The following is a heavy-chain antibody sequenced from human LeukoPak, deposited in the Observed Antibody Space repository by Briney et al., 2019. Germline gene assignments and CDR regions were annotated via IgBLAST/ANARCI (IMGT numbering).Heavy chain of an antibody. D-gene: IGHD2-2*01. V-gene: IGHV4-34*01. CDR1: GGSLSGCY. Sequence: SETLSLTCAVYGGSLSGCYWSWIRQPPGKGLEWIGEINHSGSTNYNPSLKSRVTISVDTSKNQFSLKLSSVTAADTAVYYCARVDIVVVPAASDYWGQGTLVTVSS. J-gene: IGHJ4*02. CDR2: INHSGST. CDR3: ARVDIVVVPAASDY.